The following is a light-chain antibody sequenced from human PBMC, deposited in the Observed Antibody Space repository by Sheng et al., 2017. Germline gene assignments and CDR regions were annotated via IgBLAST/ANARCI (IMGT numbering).Light chain of an antibody. CDR2: DAS. Sequence: EIVLTQSPATLSLSPGERATLSCRASQSLSSNLAWYQQKPDQAPRLLIYDASIRATGIPARFSGSGSGTDFTLTISRLEPEDFAVYYCQQRGNWPQFTFGPGTKVDI. CDR1: QSLSSN. CDR3: QQRGNWPQFT. J-gene: IGKJ3*01. V-gene: IGKV3-11*01.